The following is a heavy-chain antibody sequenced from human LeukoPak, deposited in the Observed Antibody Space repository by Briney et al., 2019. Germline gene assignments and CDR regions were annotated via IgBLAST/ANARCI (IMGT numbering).Heavy chain of an antibody. V-gene: IGHV4-59*02. J-gene: IGHJ4*02. D-gene: IGHD7-27*01. CDR2: IYHTGST. CDR1: GGSVSDYY. Sequence: SETLSLTCTISGGSVSDYYWSWSRHSPGKGLEWIGYIYHTGSTSYSPSRKSRVTISADTSQNQFSLKLSSVTAADTAVYYCASRTLGNDYWGQGTLVTVSS. CDR3: ASRTLGNDY.